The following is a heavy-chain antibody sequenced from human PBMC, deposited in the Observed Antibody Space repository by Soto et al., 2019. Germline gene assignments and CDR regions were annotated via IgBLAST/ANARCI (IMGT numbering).Heavy chain of an antibody. CDR2: ISGSGGST. CDR1: GFTFSSYA. CDR3: ARRVSLAGGQLVPYYFDY. D-gene: IGHD6-13*01. J-gene: IGHJ4*02. Sequence: PGGSLRLSCAASGFTFSSYAMSWVRQAPGKGLEWVSAISGSGGSTYYADSVKGRFTISRDNSKNTLYLQMNSLRAEDTAVYYCARRVSLAGGQLVPYYFDYWGQGTLVAVSS. V-gene: IGHV3-23*01.